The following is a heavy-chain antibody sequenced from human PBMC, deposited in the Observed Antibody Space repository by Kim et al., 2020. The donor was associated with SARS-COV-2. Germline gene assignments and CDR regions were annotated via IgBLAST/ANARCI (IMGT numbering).Heavy chain of an antibody. CDR2: IYYSGST. J-gene: IGHJ4*02. CDR1: GGSISSSSYY. CDR3: ARRFDIVVVPAAPFDY. D-gene: IGHD2-2*01. V-gene: IGHV4-39*01. Sequence: SETLSLTCTVSGGSISSSSYYWGWIRQPPGKGLEWIGSIYYSGSTYYNPSLKSRVTISVDTSKNQFSLKLSSVTAADTAVYYCARRFDIVVVPAAPFDYWGQGTLVTVSS.